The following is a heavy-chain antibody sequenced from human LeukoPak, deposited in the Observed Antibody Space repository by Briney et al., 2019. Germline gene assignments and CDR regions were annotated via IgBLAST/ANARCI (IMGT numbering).Heavy chain of an antibody. CDR1: GVSISSSSSYY. D-gene: IGHD3-22*01. CDR2: VYYSGST. Sequence: SETLSLTCTVSGVSISSSSSYYWGWIRQPPGKGLEWIGSVYYSGSTYYNPSLKSRVTTSVDTSKNQFSLKLSSVTAADTAVYYCARVSLPANYASSGYYPSDHWGQGSLVTVSS. V-gene: IGHV4-39*07. J-gene: IGHJ4*02. CDR3: ARVSLPANYASSGYYPSDH.